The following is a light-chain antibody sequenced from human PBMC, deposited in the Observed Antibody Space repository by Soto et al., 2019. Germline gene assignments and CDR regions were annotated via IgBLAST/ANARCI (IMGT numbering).Light chain of an antibody. CDR3: QQYGSSPLT. Sequence: EIGLTQSPGTLSLSPGERATLSCRASQSVSSSYLAWYQQKPGQAPRLLIYGASSRATGIPDRFSGSGSGTDFTLTISRLEPEDVAVYYCQQYGSSPLTVGPGTKVDIK. CDR1: QSVSSSY. V-gene: IGKV3-20*01. J-gene: IGKJ3*01. CDR2: GAS.